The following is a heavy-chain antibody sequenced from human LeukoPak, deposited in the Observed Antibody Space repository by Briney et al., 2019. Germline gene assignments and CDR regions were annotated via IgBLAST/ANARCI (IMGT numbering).Heavy chain of an antibody. CDR2: ISSSSSYI. D-gene: IGHD3-22*01. V-gene: IGHV3-21*01. CDR3: ARIIQYYYDSSGYSDDY. CDR1: GFTFSSYS. J-gene: IGHJ4*02. Sequence: GGSLRLSCAASGFTFSSYSMNWVRQAPGKGLEWVSSISSSSSYIYYADSVKGRFTISRDSAKNSLYLQMNSLRAEDTAVYYCARIIQYYYDSSGYSDDYWGQGTLVTVSS.